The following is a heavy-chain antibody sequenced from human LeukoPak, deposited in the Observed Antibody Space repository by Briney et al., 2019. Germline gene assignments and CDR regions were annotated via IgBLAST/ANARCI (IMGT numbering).Heavy chain of an antibody. CDR2: ISASGTSS. V-gene: IGHV3-23*01. CDR3: AKGQPADWYFDL. J-gene: IGHJ2*01. D-gene: IGHD6-13*01. CDR1: GIPFSDYY. Sequence: GGSLRLSCVVSGIPFSDYYMNWIREAPGKGLEWVSTISASGTSSYFPDSVKGRFTISRDNSKNTLFLQMNSLRGEGTALYYCAKGQPADWYFDLWGRGTLVTVSS.